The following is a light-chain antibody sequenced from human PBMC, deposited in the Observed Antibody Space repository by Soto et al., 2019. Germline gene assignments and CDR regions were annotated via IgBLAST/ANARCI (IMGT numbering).Light chain of an antibody. J-gene: IGLJ2*01. CDR3: SSYAGSNKVV. CDR2: EVN. V-gene: IGLV2-8*01. Sequence: QSALTQPPSASGSPGQSVTISCTGTSSDVGGYNYVSWYQQHPGKAPKLMIYEVNKRASGVPNRFSGSKSGNTASLTVSGLQAEDEADYYCSSYAGSNKVVFGGGTKLTVL. CDR1: SSDVGGYNY.